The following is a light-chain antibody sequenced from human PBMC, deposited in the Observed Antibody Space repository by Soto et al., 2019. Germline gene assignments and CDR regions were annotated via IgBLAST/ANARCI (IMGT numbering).Light chain of an antibody. CDR3: QQSSNWLT. CDR2: DAS. J-gene: IGKJ4*01. Sequence: EIVLTQSPATLSLPPGERATLSCRASQSVSSYLAWYQQKPGQAPRLLIYDASNRATGIPARFSGSGSGTDFTLTISSLEPEDFAVYYCQQSSNWLTFGGGTKVEIK. V-gene: IGKV3-11*01. CDR1: QSVSSY.